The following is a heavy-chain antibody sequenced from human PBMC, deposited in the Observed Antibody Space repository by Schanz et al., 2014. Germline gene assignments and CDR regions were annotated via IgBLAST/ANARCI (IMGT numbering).Heavy chain of an antibody. D-gene: IGHD3-10*01. Sequence: VQLVESGGGVVQPGRSLRLSCVASGFTFSSYDVFWVRQAPGMGLEWVSAISGRDGSTYYADSVRGRFTISRDNSKNTLYLQMNSLRAEDTAVYYCAKGRFGELSAFDIWGQGTMVTVSS. J-gene: IGHJ3*02. V-gene: IGHV3-23*04. CDR1: GFTFSSYD. CDR2: ISGRDGST. CDR3: AKGRFGELSAFDI.